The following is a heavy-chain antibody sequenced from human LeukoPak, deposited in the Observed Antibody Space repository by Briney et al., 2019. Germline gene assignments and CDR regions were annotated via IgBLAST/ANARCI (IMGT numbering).Heavy chain of an antibody. Sequence: GGSLRLSCAASGFTFSSYWMTWVRQAPGKGLEWVANINQDGTEKSYVDSVKGRFTISRDNAKNSLYLQMTSLRAEDTAVYYCAKGAAVAGIFDYWGQGTLVTVSS. V-gene: IGHV3-7*03. J-gene: IGHJ4*02. D-gene: IGHD6-19*01. CDR2: INQDGTEK. CDR3: AKGAAVAGIFDY. CDR1: GFTFSSYW.